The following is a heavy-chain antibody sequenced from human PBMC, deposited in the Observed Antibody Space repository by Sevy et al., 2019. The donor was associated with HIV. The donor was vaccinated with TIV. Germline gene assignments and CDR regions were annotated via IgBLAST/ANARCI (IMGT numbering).Heavy chain of an antibody. CDR1: GFTFSKYS. D-gene: IGHD2-8*01. J-gene: IGHJ4*02. Sequence: GGSLRLSCAASGFTFSKYSMSWVRQSPGKGLEWVSTLSFGCGEINYADSVKGRFTISRDNSKSSVYLQMNNLRPEDTAVYYCAREGCTKPHDYWCQGTLVTVSS. CDR3: AREGCTKPHDY. CDR2: LSFGCGEI. V-gene: IGHV3-23*01.